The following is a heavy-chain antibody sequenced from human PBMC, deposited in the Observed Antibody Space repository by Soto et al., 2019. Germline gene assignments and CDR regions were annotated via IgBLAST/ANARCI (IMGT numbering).Heavy chain of an antibody. J-gene: IGHJ3*02. Sequence: SMKVSFKGSGGTFSSYNISWGRQAPVQGLDWMGRIIPILGIANYAQKFQGRVTITADKSTSTAYMELSSLRSEDTAVYYCATSSSIAARGAFDIWGQGTMVTVSS. V-gene: IGHV1-69*02. CDR3: ATSSSIAARGAFDI. CDR2: IIPILGIA. CDR1: GGTFSSYN. D-gene: IGHD6-6*01.